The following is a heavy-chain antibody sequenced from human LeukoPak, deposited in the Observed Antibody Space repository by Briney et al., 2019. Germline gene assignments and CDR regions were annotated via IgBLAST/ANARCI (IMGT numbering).Heavy chain of an antibody. CDR2: INSDGSST. J-gene: IGHJ3*02. CDR1: GFTFSSYW. D-gene: IGHD3-10*01. V-gene: IGHV3-74*01. Sequence: PGGSLRLSCAASGFTFSSYWMHWVRQAPGKGLVWVSRINSDGSSTNYADSVKGRFTISRDNAKNTLYLQMNSLRAEDTAVYYCAKEVTMVRGVGGAFDIWGQGTMVTVSS. CDR3: AKEVTMVRGVGGAFDI.